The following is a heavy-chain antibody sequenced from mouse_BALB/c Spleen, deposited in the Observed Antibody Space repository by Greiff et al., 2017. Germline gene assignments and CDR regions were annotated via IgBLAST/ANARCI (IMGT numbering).Heavy chain of an antibody. CDR2: ISSGGGST. J-gene: IGHJ1*01. D-gene: IGHD1-1*01. CDR3: ASPIYYYGSRYFDV. CDR1: GFAFSSYD. V-gene: IGHV5-12-1*01. Sequence: EVQRVESGGGLVKPGGSLKLSCAASGFAFSSYDMSWVRQTPEKRLEWVAYISSGGGSTYYPDTVKGRFTISRDNAKNTLYLQMSSLKSEDTAMYYCASPIYYYGSRYFDVWGAGTTVTVSS.